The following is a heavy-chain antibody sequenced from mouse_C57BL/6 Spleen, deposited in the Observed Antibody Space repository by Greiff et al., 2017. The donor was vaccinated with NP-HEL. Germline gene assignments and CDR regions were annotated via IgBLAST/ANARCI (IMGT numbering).Heavy chain of an antibody. D-gene: IGHD4-1*01. CDR2: ISDGGSYT. V-gene: IGHV5-4*03. J-gene: IGHJ2*01. CDR1: GFTFSSYA. Sequence: EVKVEESGGGLVKPGGSLKLSCAASGFTFSSYAMSWVRQTPEKRLEWVATISDGGSYTYYPDNVKGRFTISRDNAKNNLYLQMSHLKSEDTAMYYCARGKGTGSSFDYWGQGTTLTVSS. CDR3: ARGKGTGSSFDY.